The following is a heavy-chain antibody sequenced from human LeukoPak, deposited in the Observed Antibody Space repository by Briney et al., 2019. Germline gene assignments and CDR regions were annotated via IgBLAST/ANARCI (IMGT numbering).Heavy chain of an antibody. Sequence: SETLSLTCTVSGGSLSSYYWSWIRQPPGKGLEWIGYIYYSGSTNYNPSLKSRVTISVDTSKNQFSLKLSSVTAADTAVYYCARVAWFGELFLDYGMDVWGKGTTVTVSS. CDR1: GGSLSSYY. CDR3: ARVAWFGELFLDYGMDV. CDR2: IYYSGST. D-gene: IGHD3-10*01. V-gene: IGHV4-59*01. J-gene: IGHJ6*04.